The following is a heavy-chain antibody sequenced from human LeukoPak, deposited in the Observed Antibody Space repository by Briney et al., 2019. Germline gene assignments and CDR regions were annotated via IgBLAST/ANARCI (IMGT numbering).Heavy chain of an antibody. CDR2: IKDSGST. CDR1: GASFSGYY. CDR3: ASRVGAIRGFDI. Sequence: SETLSLTCVVYGASFSGYYWSWIRQPPGKGLEWIGEIKDSGSTNYNPSLKSRVTISVDKSKNQFSLKLSSVTAADTAVYYCASRVGAIRGFDIWGQGTMVTVSS. V-gene: IGHV4-34*01. J-gene: IGHJ3*02. D-gene: IGHD1-26*01.